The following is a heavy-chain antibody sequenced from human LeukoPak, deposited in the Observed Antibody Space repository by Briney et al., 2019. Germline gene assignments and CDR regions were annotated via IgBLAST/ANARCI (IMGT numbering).Heavy chain of an antibody. V-gene: IGHV4-34*01. J-gene: IGHJ3*02. CDR2: INHSGST. Sequence: SGTLSLTCAVYGGSFSGYYWSWIRQPPGKGLEWIGEINHSGSTNYSPSHKSRVTISVDTSKNQFSLKLSSVTAADTAVYYCARVPSRYDAFDIWGQGTMVTVSS. CDR1: GGSFSGYY. CDR3: ARVPSRYDAFDI.